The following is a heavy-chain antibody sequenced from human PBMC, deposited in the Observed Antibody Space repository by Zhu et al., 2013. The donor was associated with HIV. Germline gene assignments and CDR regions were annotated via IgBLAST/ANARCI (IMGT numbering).Heavy chain of an antibody. CDR1: GGTFGNSA. D-gene: IGHD1-26*01. CDR2: IVPDYGTA. J-gene: IGHJ4*02. Sequence: QVQLVQSGAEVKKPGSSVKVSCKASGGTFGNSAISWVRQAAGQGLEWLGGIVPDYGTAAYAQKFQGRVTITADKSTSTAYMELSSLRSEDTAVYYCARSLSYASPFDYWGQGTLVTVSS. V-gene: IGHV1-69*06. CDR3: ARSLSYASPFDY.